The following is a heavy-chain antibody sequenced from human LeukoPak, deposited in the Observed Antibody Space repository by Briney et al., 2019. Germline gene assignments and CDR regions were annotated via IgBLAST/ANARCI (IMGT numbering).Heavy chain of an antibody. CDR1: GYTFTSNY. D-gene: IGHD4-23*01. CDR2: ISAYNGNT. V-gene: IGHV1-18*04. Sequence: GASVKVSCKAFGYTFTSNYMHWVRQAPGQGLEWMGWISAYNGNTNYAQKLQGRVTMTTDTSTSTAYMELRSLRSDDTAVYYCARSMVRTFYYYYYMDIWGKGTTVTISS. J-gene: IGHJ6*03. CDR3: ARSMVRTFYYYYYMDI.